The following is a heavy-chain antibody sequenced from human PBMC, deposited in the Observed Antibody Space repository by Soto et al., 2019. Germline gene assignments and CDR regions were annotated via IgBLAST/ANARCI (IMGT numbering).Heavy chain of an antibody. J-gene: IGHJ3*02. CDR2: ISSSSSYI. V-gene: IGHV3-21*01. CDR3: ARVAYCGGDCYLPGGPMVGAFDI. CDR1: GFTFSNYA. Sequence: EVQLLESGGGLVQPGGSLRLSCAASGFTFSNYAMSWVRQAPGKGLEWVSSISSSSSYIYYADSVKGRFTISRDNAKNSLYLQMNSLRAEDTAVYYCARVAYCGGDCYLPGGPMVGAFDIWGQGTMVTVSS. D-gene: IGHD2-21*02.